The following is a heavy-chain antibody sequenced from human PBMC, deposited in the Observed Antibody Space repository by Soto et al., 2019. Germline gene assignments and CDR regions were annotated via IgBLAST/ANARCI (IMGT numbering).Heavy chain of an antibody. J-gene: IGHJ3*02. V-gene: IGHV3-15*07. CDR2: IRSKTYGGTT. CDR1: GFTFSNAW. CDR3: ARPLYSYTHKGSAFDI. D-gene: IGHD3-16*01. Sequence: PGGSLRLSCAASGFTFSNAWMNWVRQAPGKGLEWVGFIRSKTYGGTTEYAASVKGRFTISRDGSKNSLYLQMNSLKIEDTAVYYCARPLYSYTHKGSAFDIRGQGTMVPVS.